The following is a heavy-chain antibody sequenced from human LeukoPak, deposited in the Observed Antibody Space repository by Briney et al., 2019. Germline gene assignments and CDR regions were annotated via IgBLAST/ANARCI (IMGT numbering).Heavy chain of an antibody. J-gene: IGHJ4*02. CDR1: GGSISSYY. CDR3: ARDPQLGPFDY. D-gene: IGHD6-6*01. Sequence: SETLSLTCTVAGGSISSYYWSWIRQPAGKGLEWIGRICTSGRTNYNPSLKSRVTMSVDTSKKQFSLKLSSVTAADTAVYYCARDPQLGPFDYWGQGTLVTVSS. V-gene: IGHV4-4*07. CDR2: ICTSGRT.